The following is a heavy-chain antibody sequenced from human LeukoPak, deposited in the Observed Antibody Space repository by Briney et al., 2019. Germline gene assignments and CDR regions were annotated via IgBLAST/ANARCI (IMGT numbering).Heavy chain of an antibody. CDR3: ARDVGYCSGGSCYPYYFDY. CDR1: GYSISSGYY. J-gene: IGHJ4*02. D-gene: IGHD2-15*01. V-gene: IGHV4-38-2*02. CDR2: IYHSGST. Sequence: SETLSLTCTVSGYSISSGYYWGWIRQPPGKGLEWIGSIYHSGSTYYNPSLKSRVTISVDTSKNQFSLKLSSVTAADTAVYYCARDVGYCSGGSCYPYYFDYWGQGTLVTVSS.